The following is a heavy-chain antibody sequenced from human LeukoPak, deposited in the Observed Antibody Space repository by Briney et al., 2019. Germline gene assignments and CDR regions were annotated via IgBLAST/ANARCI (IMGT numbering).Heavy chain of an antibody. V-gene: IGHV4-39*07. CDR1: GGSISSSSYH. CDR3: ASSAIAAAGPHLFDY. Sequence: SETLSLTCTVSGGSISSSSYHWGWIRQPPGKGLEWIGSIYYSGSTYYNPSLKSRVTISVDTSKNQFSLKLSSVTAADTALYYCASSAIAAAGPHLFDYWGQGTLVTVSS. J-gene: IGHJ4*02. CDR2: IYYSGST. D-gene: IGHD6-13*01.